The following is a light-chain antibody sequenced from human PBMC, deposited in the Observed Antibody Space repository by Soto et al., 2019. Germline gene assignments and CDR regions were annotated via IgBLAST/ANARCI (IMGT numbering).Light chain of an antibody. Sequence: EIVLTQSPGTLSLFPGDRATLSCRASQRVSNSYLAWFQQKPGQAPRLLIYDASSRAAGVPDRVSGGGSGKDFTLTISALEPEDLALSFCKQYEGPPFAFGQGTRLEI. CDR3: KQYEGPPFA. V-gene: IGKV3-20*01. CDR2: DAS. J-gene: IGKJ2*01. CDR1: QRVSNSY.